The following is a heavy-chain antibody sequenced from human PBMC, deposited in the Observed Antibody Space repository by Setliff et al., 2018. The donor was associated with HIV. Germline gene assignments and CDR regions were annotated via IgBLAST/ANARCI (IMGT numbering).Heavy chain of an antibody. CDR1: GGSISRGSYY. D-gene: IGHD6-13*01. Sequence: PSETLSLTCTVSGGSISRGSYYWSWIRQSAGKGLEWIGRIYTSGSIHYNPSLKSRVTLSVDTSKSQFSLKVSSVNAPDTAVYFCAREDGGYTSSPRWFDPWGQGTQVTVSS. V-gene: IGHV4-61*02. CDR2: IYTSGSI. J-gene: IGHJ5*02. CDR3: AREDGGYTSSPRWFDP.